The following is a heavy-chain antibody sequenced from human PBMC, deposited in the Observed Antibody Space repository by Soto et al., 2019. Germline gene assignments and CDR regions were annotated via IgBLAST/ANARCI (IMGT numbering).Heavy chain of an antibody. V-gene: IGHV4-34*01. CDR1: GWSFRGYY. CDR3: ARLYPDGYIDS. CDR2: INHSGNT. J-gene: IGHJ4*02. Sequence: PSETLSLTCTFYGWSFRGYYWSWIRQPPGKGLEWIGEINHSGNTYHNPSLRSRVSIFVDTSKNQFSLNLYSVTAADTAVYHCARLYPDGYIDSWGQGTLVTVSS.